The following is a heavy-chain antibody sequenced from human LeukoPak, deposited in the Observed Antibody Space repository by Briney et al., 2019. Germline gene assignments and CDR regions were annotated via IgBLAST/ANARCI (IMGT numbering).Heavy chain of an antibody. V-gene: IGHV3-11*01. D-gene: IGHD6-13*01. Sequence: GGSLRLSCITSGFSFGDYTMSGVRQAPGKGLEWVTYISSSGSTIYYADSVRGRFTISRDNAKNSLYLQMNSLRAEDTAVYYCARTYSLSSSWYKGYYFDYWGQGTLVTVSS. CDR2: ISSSGSTI. J-gene: IGHJ4*02. CDR3: ARTYSLSSSWYKGYYFDY. CDR1: GFSFGDYT.